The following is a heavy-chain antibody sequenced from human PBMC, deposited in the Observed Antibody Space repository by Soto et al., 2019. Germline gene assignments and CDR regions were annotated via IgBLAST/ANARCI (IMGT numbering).Heavy chain of an antibody. J-gene: IGHJ6*02. CDR3: AREAAAGTIYYYYGMDV. CDR1: GYTFTSYG. D-gene: IGHD6-13*01. CDR2: ISAYNGNT. Sequence: ASVKVSCKASGYTFTSYGISWVRQAPGQGLEWMGWISAYNGNTNYAQKLQGRVTMTTDTSTSTAYMELRSLRSDDTAVYYCAREAAAGTIYYYYGMDVWGQGTTVTVSS. V-gene: IGHV1-18*04.